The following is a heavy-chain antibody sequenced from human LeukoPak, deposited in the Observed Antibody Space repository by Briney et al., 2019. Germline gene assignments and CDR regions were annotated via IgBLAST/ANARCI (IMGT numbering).Heavy chain of an antibody. V-gene: IGHV3-21*01. CDR3: ARAFSGWELRGYYFDY. J-gene: IGHJ4*02. D-gene: IGHD1-26*01. CDR1: GFTFSSHS. Sequence: GGSLRLSCAASGFTFSSHSMNWVRQAPGKGLEWVSSISSSSYIYYADSVKGRFTISRDNAKNSLYLQMNSLRAEDTAVYYCARAFSGWELRGYYFDYWGQGTLVTVSS. CDR2: ISSSSYI.